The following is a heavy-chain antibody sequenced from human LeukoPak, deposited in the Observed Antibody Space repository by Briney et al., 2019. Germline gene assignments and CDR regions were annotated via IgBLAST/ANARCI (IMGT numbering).Heavy chain of an antibody. Sequence: PGRSLRLSCAASGFIFSTYGMHWVRQAPGKGLEWVSAITTNGVNTYDADSVKGRFTTSRDNSKNTLFLQMNSLRAEDTAVYYYAKESLGYFDYWGQGTLVTVSS. D-gene: IGHD7-27*01. V-gene: IGHV3-23*01. CDR1: GFIFSTYG. CDR2: ITTNGVNT. CDR3: AKESLGYFDY. J-gene: IGHJ4*02.